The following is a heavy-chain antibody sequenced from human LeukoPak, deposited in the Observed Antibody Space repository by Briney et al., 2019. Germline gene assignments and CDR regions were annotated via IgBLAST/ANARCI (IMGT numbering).Heavy chain of an antibody. CDR2: ISSSSSYI. CDR3: ARDQMRKVPAAMSYYYYYYMDV. CDR1: GLTFSSYS. J-gene: IGHJ6*03. D-gene: IGHD2-2*01. Sequence: GGSLRLSCAASGLTFSSYSMNWVRQAPGKGREWVSSISSSSSYIYYADSVKGRFTISRDNAKNSLYLQMNSLRAEDTAVYYCARDQMRKVPAAMSYYYYYYMDVWGKGTTVTVSS. V-gene: IGHV3-21*01.